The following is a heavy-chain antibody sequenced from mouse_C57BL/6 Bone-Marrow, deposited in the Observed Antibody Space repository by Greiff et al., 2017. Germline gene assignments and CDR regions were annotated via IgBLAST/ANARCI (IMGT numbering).Heavy chain of an antibody. CDR3: ARWGYGSSSYYFDY. V-gene: IGHV1-81*01. Sequence: VQGVESGAELARPGASVKLSRKASGYTFTSYGISWVKQRTGQGLEWIGEIYPRSGNTYYNEKFKGKATLTADKSSSTAYMELRSLTSEDSAVYFCARWGYGSSSYYFDYWGQGTTLTVSS. J-gene: IGHJ2*01. CDR2: IYPRSGNT. D-gene: IGHD1-1*01. CDR1: GYTFTSYG.